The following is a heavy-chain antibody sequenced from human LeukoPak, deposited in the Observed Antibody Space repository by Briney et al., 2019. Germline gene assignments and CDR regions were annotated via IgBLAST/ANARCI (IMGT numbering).Heavy chain of an antibody. CDR2: ILPDGSQK. V-gene: IGHV3-7*01. J-gene: IGHJ4*02. CDR3: GRLAHDAWYAIDF. Sequence: GGSLRLSCVASDFTFSFYWMTWVRQAPGKGLEWLANILPDGSQKYYVDSVKGRFTISRDNPKNSLYLQINNLKAEDTAVYYCGRLAHDAWYAIDFWGQGALVTVSS. CDR1: DFTFSFYW. D-gene: IGHD6-13*01.